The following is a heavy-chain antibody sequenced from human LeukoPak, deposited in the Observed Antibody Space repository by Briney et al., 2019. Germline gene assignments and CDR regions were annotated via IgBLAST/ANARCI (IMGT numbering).Heavy chain of an antibody. CDR1: GFTFSNAW. D-gene: IGHD3-9*01. CDR3: TTDTYYDILTGYFDY. CDR2: IKSKTDGGTT. J-gene: IGHJ4*02. V-gene: IGHV3-15*01. Sequence: GGSLRLSCAASGFTFSNAWMSWVRQAPGKGLEWVSRIKSKTDGGTTDYAAPVKGRFTISRDDSKNTLYLQMNSLKTEDTAVYYCTTDTYYDILTGYFDYWGQGTLVTVSS.